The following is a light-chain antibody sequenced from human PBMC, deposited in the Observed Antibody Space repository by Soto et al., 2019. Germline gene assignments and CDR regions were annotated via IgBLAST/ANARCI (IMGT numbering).Light chain of an antibody. CDR3: CSYAGTYTLV. J-gene: IGLJ2*01. Sequence: QSALTQPRSVSGSPGQSVTISCTGTSTDVGGYNYVSWYKQYPGKAPKLMISNVSERPSGVPDRFSGSKSGNTASLTISGLQAEDEADYYCCSYAGTYTLVFGGGTKVTVL. V-gene: IGLV2-11*01. CDR1: STDVGGYNY. CDR2: NVS.